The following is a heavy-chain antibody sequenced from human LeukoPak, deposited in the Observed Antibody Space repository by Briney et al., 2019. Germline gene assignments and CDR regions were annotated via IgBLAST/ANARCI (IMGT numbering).Heavy chain of an antibody. J-gene: IGHJ4*02. CDR1: GYTFTGYY. D-gene: IGHD3-22*01. Sequence: ASVKVSCKASGYTFTGYYMHWVRQAPGQGIEWMGWITPNSGGTNYAQKFQGRVTMTRDTSISTAYMELSRLRSDDTAVYYCARPRIYYYDSSGYEAHFDYWGQGTLVTVS. CDR3: ARPRIYYYDSSGYEAHFDY. V-gene: IGHV1-2*02. CDR2: ITPNSGGT.